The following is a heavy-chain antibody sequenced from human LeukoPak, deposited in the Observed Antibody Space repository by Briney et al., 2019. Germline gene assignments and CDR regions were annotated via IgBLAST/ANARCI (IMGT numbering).Heavy chain of an antibody. CDR2: AYHTGDT. CDR3: ARGMAVAAIDY. Sequence: SETLSLACSVSVVSISNNGRYWAWIRQSPGKGLGCIGSAYHTGDTNYNASLESRVSMSVDTSKNQFSLKLSSVTAADTAVYYCARGMAVAAIDYWGQGTLVTVSS. J-gene: IGHJ4*02. V-gene: IGHV4-39*07. CDR1: VVSISNNGRY. D-gene: IGHD6-19*01.